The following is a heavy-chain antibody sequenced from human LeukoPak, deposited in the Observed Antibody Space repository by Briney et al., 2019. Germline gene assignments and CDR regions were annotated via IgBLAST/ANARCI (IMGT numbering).Heavy chain of an antibody. CDR1: GGSVSNYY. V-gene: IGHV4-59*08. Sequence: SETLSLTCSVSGGSVSNYYWSWSRQPQGKGLEWIGYVYYTGSTNYNPSLKSRVTMFEDKSKNQFSLRLYSVTVADTAVYYCARHFAYSSSSYFDYWGQGGLVSVSS. CDR3: ARHFAYSSSSYFDY. D-gene: IGHD6-6*01. CDR2: VYYTGST. J-gene: IGHJ4*02.